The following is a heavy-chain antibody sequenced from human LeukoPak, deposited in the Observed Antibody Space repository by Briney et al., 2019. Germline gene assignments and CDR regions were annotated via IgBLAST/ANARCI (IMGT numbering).Heavy chain of an antibody. CDR1: GYSISSGYY. CDR2: IYHSGST. CDR3: ARGGGYYDSSGYYYEKD. D-gene: IGHD3-22*01. J-gene: IGHJ4*02. Sequence: SETLSLTCAVSGYSISSGYYWGWIRQPPGKGLEWIGSIYHSGSTYYNPSLKSRVTISVDTSKNQFSLKLSSVTAADTAVYYCARGGGYYDSSGYYYEKDWGQGTLVTVSS. V-gene: IGHV4-38-2*01.